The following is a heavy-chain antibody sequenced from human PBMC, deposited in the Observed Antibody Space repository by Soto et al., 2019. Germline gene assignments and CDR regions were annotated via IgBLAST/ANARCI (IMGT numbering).Heavy chain of an antibody. CDR1: GYTFTSYG. CDR3: ARDHGGGSYYYDSSAFN. V-gene: IGHV1-18*01. J-gene: IGHJ4*02. CDR2: ISAYNGNT. Sequence: GASVKVSCKASGYTFTSYGISWVRQAPGQGLEWMGWISAYNGNTNYAQKLQGRVTMTTDTSTSTAYMELRSLRSDDTAVYYCARDHGGGSYYYDSSAFNWGQGTLVTVSS. D-gene: IGHD3-22*01.